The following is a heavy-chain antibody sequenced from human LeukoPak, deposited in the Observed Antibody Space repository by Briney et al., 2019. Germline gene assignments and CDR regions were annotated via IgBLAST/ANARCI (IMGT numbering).Heavy chain of an antibody. V-gene: IGHV1-69*01. Sequence: SVKVSCKASGGTFSSYAISWVRQAPGQGLEWTGGIIPIFGTANYAQKFQGRVTITADESTSTAYMELSSLRSEDTAVYYCARSFYYGSGFDYWGQGTLVTVSS. CDR2: IIPIFGTA. CDR1: GGTFSSYA. D-gene: IGHD3-10*01. CDR3: ARSFYYGSGFDY. J-gene: IGHJ4*02.